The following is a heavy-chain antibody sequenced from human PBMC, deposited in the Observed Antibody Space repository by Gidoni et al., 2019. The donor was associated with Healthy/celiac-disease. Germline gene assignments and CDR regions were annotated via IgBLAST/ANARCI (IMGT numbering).Heavy chain of an antibody. CDR1: GGAISSSNW. J-gene: IGHJ4*02. CDR3: ARDPPSVAGQGATFDY. V-gene: IGHV4-4*02. CDR2: IYHSGST. D-gene: IGHD6-19*01. Sequence: QVQLQEAGPGLVKPSGTLSITCAVSGGAISSSNWWSGVRKPPGKGLEWIGEIYHSGSTNYHPSLKSRVTISVDNSKHHFSLKLSSVTAADTAVYYCARDPPSVAGQGATFDYWGQGTLVTVSS.